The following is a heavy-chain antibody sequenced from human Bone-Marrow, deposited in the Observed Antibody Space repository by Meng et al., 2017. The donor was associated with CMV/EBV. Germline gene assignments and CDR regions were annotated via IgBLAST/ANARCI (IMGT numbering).Heavy chain of an antibody. CDR2: IYSGGSST. Sequence: GESLKISCAASGFTFSSYAMSWVRQAPGKGLEWDSVIYSGGSSTYYADCVKGPFTISRDNSKNTLYLQMNSLRAEDTAVYYCAKDTPIHESSGSTPYFDYWGQGTLVTVYS. V-gene: IGHV3-23*03. J-gene: IGHJ4*02. CDR3: AKDTPIHESSGSTPYFDY. D-gene: IGHD3-22*01. CDR1: GFTFSSYA.